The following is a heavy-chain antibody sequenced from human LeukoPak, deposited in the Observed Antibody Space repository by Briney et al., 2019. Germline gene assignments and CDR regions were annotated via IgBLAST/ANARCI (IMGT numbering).Heavy chain of an antibody. J-gene: IGHJ4*02. Sequence: SETLSLTCTVSGGSISSGDYYWSWVRQPPGTGLEWIGYIYYSGSTYYNPSLKSRVTISVDTSKNQFSLKLSSVTAADTAVYYCARYYDFWSGYKYYFDYWGQGTLVTVSS. V-gene: IGHV4-30-4*08. CDR3: ARYYDFWSGYKYYFDY. CDR1: GGSISSGDYY. D-gene: IGHD3-3*01. CDR2: IYYSGST.